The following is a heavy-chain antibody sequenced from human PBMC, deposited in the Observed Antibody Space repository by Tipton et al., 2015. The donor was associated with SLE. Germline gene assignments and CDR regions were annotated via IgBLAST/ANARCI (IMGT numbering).Heavy chain of an antibody. CDR3: ARRPGGTGFDP. V-gene: IGHV4-61*02. J-gene: IGHJ5*02. Sequence: TLSLTCTVSGGSISSGSYYWSWIRQSAGEGLEWIGRIYTRGSTNYNLSLKSRVAISLDTSKNQISLRLTSVTAADTAVYYCARRPGGTGFDPWGQGSPVIVSS. D-gene: IGHD2-15*01. CDR1: GGSISSGSYY. CDR2: IYTRGST.